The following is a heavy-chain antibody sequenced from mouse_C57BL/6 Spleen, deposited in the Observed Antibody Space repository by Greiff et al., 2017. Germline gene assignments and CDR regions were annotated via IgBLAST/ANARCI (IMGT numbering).Heavy chain of an antibody. CDR2: IYPGDGDT. D-gene: IGHD1-1*01. V-gene: IGHV1-80*01. CDR1: GYAFSSYW. J-gene: IGHJ1*03. Sequence: VKLQESGAELVKPGASVKISCKASGYAFSSYWMNWVKQRPGKGLEWIGQIYPGDGDTNYNGKFKGKATLTADKSSSTAYMQLSSLTSEDSAVYFCARGYYGSSRYWYFDVWGTGTTVTVSS. CDR3: ARGYYGSSRYWYFDV.